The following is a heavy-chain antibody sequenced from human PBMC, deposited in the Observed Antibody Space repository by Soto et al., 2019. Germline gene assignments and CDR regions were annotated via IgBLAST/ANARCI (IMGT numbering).Heavy chain of an antibody. D-gene: IGHD3-16*01. CDR3: ARPGEGVLFYYALDV. Sequence: GGSVRLSCVASVFTLSSYSMNWVRQAPGKGLEWILYISSGSDTIYYADSVKGRFTVSRDNAKNSLYLQMNSLRDEDTAVYYCARPGEGVLFYYALDVWGQGTTVTVS. CDR2: ISSGSDTI. V-gene: IGHV3-48*02. CDR1: VFTLSSYS. J-gene: IGHJ6*02.